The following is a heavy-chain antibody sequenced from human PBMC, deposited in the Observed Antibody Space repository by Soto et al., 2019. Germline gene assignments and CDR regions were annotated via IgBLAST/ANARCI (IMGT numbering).Heavy chain of an antibody. CDR3: ARHSSSSSTKYFQH. J-gene: IGHJ1*01. CDR1: GYTFTSYD. V-gene: IGHV1-8*01. Sequence: ASVKVSCKASGYTFTSYDINWVRQATGQGLEWMGWMNPNSGNTGYAQKFQGRVTMTRNTSTSTAYMELSSLRSEDTAVYYCARHSSSSSTKYFQHWGQGTLVTVSS. D-gene: IGHD6-13*01. CDR2: MNPNSGNT.